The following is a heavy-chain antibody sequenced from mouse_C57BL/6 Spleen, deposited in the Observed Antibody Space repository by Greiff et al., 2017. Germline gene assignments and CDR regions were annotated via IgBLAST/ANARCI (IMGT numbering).Heavy chain of an antibody. Sequence: QVQLQQPGAELVRPGSSVKLSCKASGYTFTSYWMHWVKQRPIQGLEWIGNIDPSDSGTHYNQKFKDKATLTVDKASSTAYMQLSSLTSEDSAVDYCERAPSTARSTDYWGKGTTLTVSS. J-gene: IGHJ2*01. D-gene: IGHD3-1*01. CDR1: GYTFTSYW. CDR3: ERAPSTARSTDY. V-gene: IGHV1-52*01. CDR2: IDPSDSGT.